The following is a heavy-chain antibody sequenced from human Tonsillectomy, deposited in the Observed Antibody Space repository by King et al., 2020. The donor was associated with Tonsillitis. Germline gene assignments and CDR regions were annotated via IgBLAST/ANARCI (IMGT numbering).Heavy chain of an antibody. Sequence: VQLXQSGAEVKKPGESLKISCKGSGYSFTSYWIGWVRQMPGKGLEWMGIIYXGDSDTRYSPSFQGQVTISADKSISTAYLQWSSLKASDTAMYYCARLPNYCSGGSCYSGGIDYWGQGTLVTVSS. CDR3: ARLPNYCSGGSCYSGGIDY. CDR1: GYSFTSYW. CDR2: IYXGDSDT. V-gene: IGHV5-51*03. J-gene: IGHJ4*02. D-gene: IGHD2-15*01.